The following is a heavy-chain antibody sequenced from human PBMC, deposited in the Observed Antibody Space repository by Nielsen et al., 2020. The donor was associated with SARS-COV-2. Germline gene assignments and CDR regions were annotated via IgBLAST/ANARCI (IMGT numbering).Heavy chain of an antibody. D-gene: IGHD3-10*01. Sequence: ASMKVSCKASGYTFTGHYMHWMRQAPGQGPEWLGRVNPNSGATNYAQKFQGRVTLTRDASINTTYMELTRLTSDDTAVYYCARVRSSSGIWFDPWGQGTLVVVSS. CDR3: ARVRSSSGIWFDP. CDR1: GYTFTGHY. J-gene: IGHJ5*02. V-gene: IGHV1-2*06. CDR2: VNPNSGAT.